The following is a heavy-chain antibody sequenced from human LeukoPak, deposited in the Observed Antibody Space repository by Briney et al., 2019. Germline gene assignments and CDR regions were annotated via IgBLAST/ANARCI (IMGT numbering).Heavy chain of an antibody. J-gene: IGHJ4*02. Sequence: ASVKVSCKASGYTFTSYDINWVRQATGQGLEWMGWMNPNSGNTGYAQKFQGRVTMTRNTSISTAYMELSSLRSEDTAVYYCASDVDTAMVTVVYWGQGTLVTVSS. CDR1: GYTFTSYD. V-gene: IGHV1-8*01. CDR2: MNPNSGNT. CDR3: ASDVDTAMVTVVY. D-gene: IGHD5-18*01.